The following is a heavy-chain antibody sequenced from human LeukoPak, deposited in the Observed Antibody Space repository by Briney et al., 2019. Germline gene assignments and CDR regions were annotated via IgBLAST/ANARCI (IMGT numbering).Heavy chain of an antibody. Sequence: ATVKVSCKASGYTFTSYDSNWVRQATGQGLEWMGWMNPNSGNAGYAQKFQGRVTMTRNTSISTAYMELSSLRSEDTAVYYCARGNSGYGFRYYYYYMDVWGKGTTVTVSS. CDR2: MNPNSGNA. CDR3: ARGNSGYGFRYYYYYMDV. CDR1: GYTFTSYD. V-gene: IGHV1-8*01. D-gene: IGHD5-12*01. J-gene: IGHJ6*03.